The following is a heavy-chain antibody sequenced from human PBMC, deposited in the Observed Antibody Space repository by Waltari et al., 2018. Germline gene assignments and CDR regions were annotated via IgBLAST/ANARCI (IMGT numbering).Heavy chain of an antibody. Sequence: EVQLVESGGGLVKPGGSLRLSCAASGFTFSSYSMNWVRQAPGKGLEWVSSISSSSSYIDYADSVKGRFTISRDNAKNSLYLQMNSLRAEDTAVYYCARGECSGGSCYPGLGYWGQGTLVTVSS. D-gene: IGHD2-15*01. CDR2: ISSSSSYI. V-gene: IGHV3-21*01. J-gene: IGHJ4*02. CDR1: GFTFSSYS. CDR3: ARGECSGGSCYPGLGY.